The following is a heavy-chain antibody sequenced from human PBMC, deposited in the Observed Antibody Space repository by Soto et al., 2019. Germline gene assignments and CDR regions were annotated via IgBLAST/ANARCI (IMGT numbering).Heavy chain of an antibody. D-gene: IGHD3-22*01. CDR2: ISAYNGNT. V-gene: IGHV1-18*01. CDR1: GYTFTSYG. J-gene: IGHJ4*02. Sequence: QVQLVQSGAEVKKPGASVKVSCKASGYTFTSYGISWVRQAPGQGLEWMGWISAYNGNTNYAQKLQGRVTMTTDTSTSTAYMELRSLRSDDTAVYYCARLGLGMIVVAPIPYYFDYWGQGTLVTVSS. CDR3: ARLGLGMIVVAPIPYYFDY.